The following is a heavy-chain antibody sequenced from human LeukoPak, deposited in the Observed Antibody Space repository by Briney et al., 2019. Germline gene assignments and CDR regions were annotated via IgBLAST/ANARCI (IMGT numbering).Heavy chain of an antibody. D-gene: IGHD6-13*01. CDR3: ARSRYSNSWLFDY. CDR1: GITFSSYA. Sequence: GGSLRLSCAAPGITFSSYAMTWVRQAPGKGLEWVPAISGSGVNTYYADSVKGRFTISRDNSKNTVYLQMNSLRAKDTAVFYRARSRYSNSWLFDYWGQGTLVTVSS. V-gene: IGHV3-23*01. J-gene: IGHJ4*02. CDR2: ISGSGVNT.